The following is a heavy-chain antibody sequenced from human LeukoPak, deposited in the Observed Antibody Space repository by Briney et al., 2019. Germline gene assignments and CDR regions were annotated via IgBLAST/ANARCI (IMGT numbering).Heavy chain of an antibody. V-gene: IGHV4-61*01. J-gene: IGHJ3*02. CDR3: ARWTKGLDAFDI. D-gene: IGHD4/OR15-4a*01. CDR1: GGSVSSGSYY. Sequence: SETLSLTCTGSGGSVSSGSYYWSWIRQPPGKGLEWIGYIYYSGSTNYNPSLKSRVTISVDTSKNQFSLKLSSVTAADTAVYYCARWTKGLDAFDIWGQGTMVTVSS. CDR2: IYYSGST.